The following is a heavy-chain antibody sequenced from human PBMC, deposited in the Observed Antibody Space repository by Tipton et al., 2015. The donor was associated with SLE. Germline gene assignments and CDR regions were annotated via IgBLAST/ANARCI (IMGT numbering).Heavy chain of an antibody. Sequence: TLSLTCTVSGGSISNYYWSWIRQPPGEGPEWIGYISYSGGSKYNPSLKSRVTVSLDTSKKQFSLTLKSVTAADTAIYYCARDPDYGDPGTFDYWGQGTLVTVSS. CDR3: ARDPDYGDPGTFDY. V-gene: IGHV4-59*01. J-gene: IGHJ4*02. D-gene: IGHD4-17*01. CDR2: ISYSGGS. CDR1: GGSISNYY.